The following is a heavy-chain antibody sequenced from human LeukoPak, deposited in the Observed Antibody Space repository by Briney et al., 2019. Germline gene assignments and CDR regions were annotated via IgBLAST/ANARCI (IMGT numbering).Heavy chain of an antibody. V-gene: IGHV3-21*01. Sequence: GGSLRLSCAASGFTFSSYSMNWVRQAPGKGLEWVSSISSSSSYIYYADSVKGRFTISRDNAKNSLYLQMNSLRAGDTAVYYCARDGYYYDSSPSPLLDYWGQGTLVTVSS. CDR3: ARDGYYYDSSPSPLLDY. CDR2: ISSSSSYI. J-gene: IGHJ4*02. D-gene: IGHD3-22*01. CDR1: GFTFSSYS.